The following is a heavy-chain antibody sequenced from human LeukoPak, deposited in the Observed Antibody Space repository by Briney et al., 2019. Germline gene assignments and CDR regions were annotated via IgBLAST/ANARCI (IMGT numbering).Heavy chain of an antibody. J-gene: IGHJ3*02. Sequence: PSETLSLTCSVSGGSISTYYWSWIRQPPGKGPEWIGYIYYSGDTNYNPSLKSRVTISVDTSKNQFSLKLSSVTAADTAVYYCARDRSGYSYSQFFNMWGQGTMVTVSP. D-gene: IGHD5-18*01. CDR1: GGSISTYY. CDR2: IYYSGDT. V-gene: IGHV4-59*12. CDR3: ARDRSGYSYSQFFNM.